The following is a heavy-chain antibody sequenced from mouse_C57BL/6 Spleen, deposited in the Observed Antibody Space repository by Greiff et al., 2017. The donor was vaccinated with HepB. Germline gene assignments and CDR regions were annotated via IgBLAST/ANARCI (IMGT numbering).Heavy chain of an antibody. J-gene: IGHJ3*01. CDR1: GFTFSSYG. CDR3: ARHETDYDWFAY. Sequence: EVMLVESGGDLVKPGGSLKLSCAASGFTFSSYGMSWVRQTPDKRLEWVATISSGGSYTYYPDSVKGRFTISRDNAKNTLYLQMSSLKSEDTAMYYCARHETDYDWFAYWGQGTLVTVSA. D-gene: IGHD2-4*01. V-gene: IGHV5-6*01. CDR2: ISSGGSYT.